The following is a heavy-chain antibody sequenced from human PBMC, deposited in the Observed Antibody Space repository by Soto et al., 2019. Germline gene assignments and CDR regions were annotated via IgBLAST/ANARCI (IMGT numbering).Heavy chain of an antibody. CDR3: ARDLLIAAAIYGMDV. CDR1: GYTFTSYY. J-gene: IGHJ6*02. D-gene: IGHD6-13*01. CDR2: INPSGGST. V-gene: IGHV1-46*01. Sequence: GASVEVSCKASGYTFTSYYIHWVRQAPGQGLEWMGIINPSGGSTSYAQKFQGRVTMTRDTSTSTVYMELGSLRSEDTAVYYCARDLLIAAAIYGMDVWGQGTTVTVSS.